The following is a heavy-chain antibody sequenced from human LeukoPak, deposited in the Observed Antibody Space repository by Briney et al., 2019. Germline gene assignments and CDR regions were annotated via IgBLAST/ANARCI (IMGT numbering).Heavy chain of an antibody. V-gene: IGHV4-59*08. CDR2: IYYSGST. Sequence: GSLRLSCAASGFTFSSYSMNWIRQPPGKGLEWIGYIYYSGSTNYNSALKSRVTISVDTSKNQFSLKLSSVTAADTAVYYCASQNSYYYYGMDVWGQGTTVTVSS. J-gene: IGHJ6*02. D-gene: IGHD1-7*01. CDR3: ASQNSYYYYGMDV. CDR1: GFTFSSYS.